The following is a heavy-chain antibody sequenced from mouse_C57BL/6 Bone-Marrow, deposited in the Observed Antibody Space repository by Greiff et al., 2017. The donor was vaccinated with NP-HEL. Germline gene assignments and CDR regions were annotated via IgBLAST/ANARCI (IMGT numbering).Heavy chain of an antibody. CDR2: IYPGDGDT. J-gene: IGHJ3*01. V-gene: IGHV1-82*01. Sequence: VQLQQSGPELVKPGASVKISCKASGYAFSSSWMNWVKQRPGKGLEWIGRIYPGDGDTNYNGTFKGKATLTADKSSSTAYMQLSSLTSEDSAVYFCARRGFAYWGQGTLVTVSA. CDR3: ARRGFAY. CDR1: GYAFSSSW.